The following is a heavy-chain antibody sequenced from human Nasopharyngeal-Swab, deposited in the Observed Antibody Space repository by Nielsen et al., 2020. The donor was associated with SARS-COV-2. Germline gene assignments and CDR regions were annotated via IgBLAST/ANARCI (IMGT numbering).Heavy chain of an antibody. CDR2: ISSSSSTI. Sequence: LSLTCAVYGGSFSGYYWSWIRQPPGKGLEWVSYISSSSSTIYYADSVKGRFTISRDNAKNSLYLQMNSLRAEDTAVYYCARAFPGSSGWYPFDYWGQGTLVTVSS. D-gene: IGHD6-19*01. V-gene: IGHV3-11*04. CDR1: GGSFSGYY. J-gene: IGHJ4*02. CDR3: ARAFPGSSGWYPFDY.